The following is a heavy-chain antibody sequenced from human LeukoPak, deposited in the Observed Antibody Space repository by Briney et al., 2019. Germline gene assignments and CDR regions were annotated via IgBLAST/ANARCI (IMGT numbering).Heavy chain of an antibody. J-gene: IGHJ3*02. V-gene: IGHV3-48*01. CDR3: ARHRYHYYESSGI. CDR2: ISSSSSSI. D-gene: IGHD3-22*01. Sequence: GGSLRLSCAASGFIFSTYSINWVRQAPGKGLEWVSHISSSSSSIYYADSVKGRFSISRDNAKNSLYLQMNSLRAEDTAVYYCARHRYHYYESSGIWGQGTMVTVSS. CDR1: GFIFSTYS.